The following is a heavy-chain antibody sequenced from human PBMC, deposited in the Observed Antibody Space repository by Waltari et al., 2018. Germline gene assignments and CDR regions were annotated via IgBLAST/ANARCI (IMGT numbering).Heavy chain of an antibody. CDR3: ARGSEGSYCSGGTCYSYYYMDV. Sequence: QVQLQESGPGLVKPAETLSLTCTVSGGSISNYYCSWIRQPPGKGLAWIGYISYSGSTTYRPSLKSRVTITVDTSKKQFSLKLNCVTAADTAVYYCARGSEGSYCSGGTCYSYYYMDVWGKGTTVTVSS. CDR1: GGSISNYY. D-gene: IGHD2-15*01. J-gene: IGHJ6*03. V-gene: IGHV4-59*01. CDR2: ISYSGST.